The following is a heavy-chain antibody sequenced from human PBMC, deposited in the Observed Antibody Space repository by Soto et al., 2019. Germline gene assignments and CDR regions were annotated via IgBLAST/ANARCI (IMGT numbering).Heavy chain of an antibody. D-gene: IGHD1-26*01. CDR1: GFSLSKARMG. CDR3: ARALREGLPIYYFDS. Sequence: QVPLKESGPVLVKPTEPLTLTCTVSGFSLSKARMGVSWIRQPPGKALEWLAHIFWNDERSYNTSLKSRLTISRDTSKSQVVLTMTNVDPVDTGTYFCARALREGLPIYYFDSWGQGTLVTVSS. CDR2: IFWNDER. J-gene: IGHJ4*02. V-gene: IGHV2-26*01.